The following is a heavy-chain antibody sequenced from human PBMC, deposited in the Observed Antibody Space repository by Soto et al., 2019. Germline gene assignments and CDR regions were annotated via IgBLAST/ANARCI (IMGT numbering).Heavy chain of an antibody. CDR3: ARDLGHSSGWPKYYYYYYMDV. J-gene: IGHJ6*03. CDR2: IKQDGSEK. Sequence: GGSLRLSCAASGFTFSSYWMSWVRQAPGKGLEWVANIKQDGSEKYYVDSVKGRFTISRDNAKNSLYLQMNSLRAEDTAVYYCARDLGHSSGWPKYYYYYYMDVWGKGTTVTVSS. V-gene: IGHV3-7*01. CDR1: GFTFSSYW. D-gene: IGHD6-19*01.